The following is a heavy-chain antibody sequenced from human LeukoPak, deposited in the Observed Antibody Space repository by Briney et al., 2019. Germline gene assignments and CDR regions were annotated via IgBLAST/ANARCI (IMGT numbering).Heavy chain of an antibody. CDR2: IYTSGST. D-gene: IGHD5-24*01. CDR1: GGSISSGSYY. CDR3: ARDQDGYNYLFDY. J-gene: IGHJ4*02. V-gene: IGHV4-61*02. Sequence: SETLSLTCTVSGGSISSGSYYWSWIRQPAGKGLEWIGRIYTSGSTNYNPSLKSRVTISVDTSKNQFSLKLSSVTAADTAVYYCARDQDGYNYLFDYWGQGTLVTVSS.